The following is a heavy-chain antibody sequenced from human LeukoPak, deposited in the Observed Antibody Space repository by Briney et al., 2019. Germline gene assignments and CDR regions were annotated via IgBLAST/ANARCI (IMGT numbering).Heavy chain of an antibody. CDR1: GFTFSGSA. Sequence: SGGSLRLSCAASGFTFSGSAMHWVRQASGKGLEWVGRIRSKANSYATAYAASVKGRFTISRDDSKNTAYLQMNSLKTEDTAVCYCTTSRDFWSGYAFDIWGQGTMVTVSS. CDR3: TTSRDFWSGYAFDI. J-gene: IGHJ3*02. D-gene: IGHD3-3*01. CDR2: IRSKANSYAT. V-gene: IGHV3-73*01.